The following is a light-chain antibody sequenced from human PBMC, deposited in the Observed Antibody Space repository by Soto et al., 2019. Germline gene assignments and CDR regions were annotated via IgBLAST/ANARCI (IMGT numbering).Light chain of an antibody. Sequence: DIVMTQSPDSLAVSLGERATINCKSSQSVLYSPNNNNYLAWYQQKPGQPPKLLIYWASTRESGVPDRFSGSGSGTDFTLTISSLQAEDVAVYYCLQYHSPPQTFGQGTKVEI. V-gene: IGKV4-1*01. J-gene: IGKJ1*01. CDR3: LQYHSPPQT. CDR1: QSVLYSPNNNNY. CDR2: WAS.